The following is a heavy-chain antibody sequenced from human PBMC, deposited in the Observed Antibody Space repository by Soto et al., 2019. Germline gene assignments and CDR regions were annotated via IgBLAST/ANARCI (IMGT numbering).Heavy chain of an antibody. Sequence: GGSLRLSCAASGFTFSSYSMNWVRQAPGKGLEWVAVISYDGSNKYYADSVKGRFTISRDNSKNTLYLQMNSLRAEDTAVYYCARTAYDFWSGPSYYYYGMDVWGQGTTVTVSS. CDR3: ARTAYDFWSGPSYYYYGMDV. CDR2: ISYDGSNK. J-gene: IGHJ6*02. CDR1: GFTFSSYS. V-gene: IGHV3-30*03. D-gene: IGHD3-3*01.